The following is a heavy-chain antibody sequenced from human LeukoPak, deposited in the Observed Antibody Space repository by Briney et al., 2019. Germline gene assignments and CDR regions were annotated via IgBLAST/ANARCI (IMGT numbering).Heavy chain of an antibody. D-gene: IGHD3-9*01. Sequence: GASVKVSCTASGGTFSSYAISWVRQAPGQGLEWMGGIIPIFGTANYAQKFQGRVTITADESTSTAYMELSSLRSEDTAVYYCARENTYYDILTGYSHFDYWGQGTLVTVSS. V-gene: IGHV1-69*13. CDR2: IIPIFGTA. CDR3: ARENTYYDILTGYSHFDY. CDR1: GGTFSSYA. J-gene: IGHJ4*02.